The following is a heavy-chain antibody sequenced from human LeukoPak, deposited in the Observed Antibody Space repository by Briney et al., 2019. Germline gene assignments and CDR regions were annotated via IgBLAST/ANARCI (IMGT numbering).Heavy chain of an antibody. CDR1: GGSISSSSYY. CDR3: ARETTVLQPNLFDL. J-gene: IGHJ2*01. CDR2: IYYSGSP. D-gene: IGHD4-17*01. V-gene: IGHV4-39*07. Sequence: SETLSLTCTVSGGSISSSSYYWGWIRQPPGKGLEWIGSIYYSGSPYYNPSLKSRVTISVDTSKNQFSLKLSSVTAADTAVYYCARETTVLQPNLFDLWGRGTLVTVSS.